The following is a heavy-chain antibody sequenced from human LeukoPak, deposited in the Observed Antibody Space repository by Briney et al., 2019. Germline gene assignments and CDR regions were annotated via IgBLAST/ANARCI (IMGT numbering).Heavy chain of an antibody. D-gene: IGHD1-26*01. V-gene: IGHV4-59*08. CDR3: ARQFSGSYSHFDC. CDR2: IYYSGST. Sequence: SETLSLTCTVSGGSISSYYWSWIRQPPGKGLEWIGYIYYSGSTNYNPSLKSRVTISVDTSKDQFSLKLSSVTAADTAVYYCARQFSGSYSHFDCWGQGTLVTVSS. CDR1: GGSISSYY. J-gene: IGHJ4*02.